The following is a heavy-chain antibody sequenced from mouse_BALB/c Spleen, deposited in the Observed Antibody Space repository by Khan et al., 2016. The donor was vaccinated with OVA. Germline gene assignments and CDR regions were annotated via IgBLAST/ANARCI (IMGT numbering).Heavy chain of an antibody. CDR2: IDPYYGGT. V-gene: IGHV1-39*01. CDR1: GYSFTGYK. J-gene: IGHJ3*01. D-gene: IGHD1-1*01. Sequence: VQLQQSGPELEKPGASVKISCKASGYSFTGYKMNWVKQSTGKSLEWIGNIDPYYGGTNYNQKFKGKATLTVDKSSSKAYMQIKSLKSEDSAFYYCARNYNCNTSLAYWGQGTLVTVSA. CDR3: ARNYNCNTSLAY.